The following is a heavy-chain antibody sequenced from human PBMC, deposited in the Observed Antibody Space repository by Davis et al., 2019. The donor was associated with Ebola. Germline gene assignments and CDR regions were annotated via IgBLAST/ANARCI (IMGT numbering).Heavy chain of an antibody. CDR2: IYQSGST. V-gene: IGHV4-30-2*02. J-gene: IGHJ5*02. Sequence: SQTLSLTCAVSGGSISSGGYSWSWIRQPPGKGLEWIGYIYQSGSTYYNPSLKSRVTISVETSKNQFSLKLSSVTAADTAVYYCARSPSPSNWFDPWGQGTQVTVSS. CDR3: ARSPSPSNWFDP. CDR1: GGSISSGGYS.